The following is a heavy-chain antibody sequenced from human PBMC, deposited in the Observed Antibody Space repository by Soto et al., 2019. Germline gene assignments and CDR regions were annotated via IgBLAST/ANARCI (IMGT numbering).Heavy chain of an antibody. CDR1: GGSISSYY. V-gene: IGHV4-4*07. J-gene: IGHJ5*02. Sequence: QVQLQESGPGLVKPSETLSLTCTVSGGSISSYYWSWIRQPAGKGLEWIGRIYTSGSTNYNPSLKSRVTMSVDTSKNQFSLKLSSVTAADTAVYYCASRVLGSCYRRCGSGWFDPWGQGTLVTVSS. D-gene: IGHD2-15*01. CDR3: ASRVLGSCYRRCGSGWFDP. CDR2: IYTSGST.